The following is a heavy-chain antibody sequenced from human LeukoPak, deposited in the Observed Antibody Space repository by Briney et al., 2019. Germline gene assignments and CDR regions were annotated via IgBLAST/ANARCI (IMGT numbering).Heavy chain of an antibody. Sequence: GGSLRLSCAASGFTFSSYAMSWVRQAPGKGLEWVSRINTDGGFTRYADSVQGRFIISRDTAKNTLFLQMNSLRAEDTAVYYCAREAKVGGALQYWGQGILVTVSS. CDR3: AREAKVGGALQY. D-gene: IGHD1-26*01. CDR1: GFTFSSYA. CDR2: INTDGGFT. J-gene: IGHJ4*02. V-gene: IGHV3-74*01.